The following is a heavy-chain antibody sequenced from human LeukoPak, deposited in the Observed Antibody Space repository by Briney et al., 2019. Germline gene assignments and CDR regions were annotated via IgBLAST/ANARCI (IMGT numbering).Heavy chain of an antibody. Sequence: GASVKVSCKASGYTFTSYAMNWVRQASGQGLEWMGWINTNTGNPTYAQGFTGRFVFSLDTSVSTAYLQISSLKAEDTAVYYCARAGQLPHYYYYMDVWGKGTTVTVSS. J-gene: IGHJ6*03. D-gene: IGHD2-2*01. CDR3: ARAGQLPHYYYYMDV. CDR2: INTNTGNP. V-gene: IGHV7-4-1*02. CDR1: GYTFTSYA.